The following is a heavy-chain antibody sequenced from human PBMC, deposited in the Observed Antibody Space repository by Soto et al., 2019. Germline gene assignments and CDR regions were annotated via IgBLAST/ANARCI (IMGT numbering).Heavy chain of an antibody. V-gene: IGHV4-30-4*01. J-gene: IGHJ4*02. CDR3: ARDRVAYYDILTGYPL. CDR2: IYYSGST. CDR1: GGSISSGDYY. Sequence: SETLSLSCTVSGGSISSGDYYWSWIRQPPGKGQEWTGYIYYSGSTYYNPSLKSRVTVSVDTSKNQFSLKLSSVTAADTAVYYCARDRVAYYDILTGYPLWGQGTLVTVSS. D-gene: IGHD3-9*01.